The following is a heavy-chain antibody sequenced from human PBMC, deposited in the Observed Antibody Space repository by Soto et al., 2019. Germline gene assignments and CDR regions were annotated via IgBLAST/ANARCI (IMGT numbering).Heavy chain of an antibody. V-gene: IGHV3-30*18. Sequence: PGGSLRLSCAASGFTFSSYGMHWVRQAPGKGLEWVAVISYDGSNKYYADSVKGRFTISRDNSKNTLYLQMNSLRAEDTAVYYCAKDDDITIFGVVITKFGNGMDVWGQGTTVTVSS. D-gene: IGHD3-3*01. CDR3: AKDDDITIFGVVITKFGNGMDV. CDR1: GFTFSSYG. CDR2: ISYDGSNK. J-gene: IGHJ6*02.